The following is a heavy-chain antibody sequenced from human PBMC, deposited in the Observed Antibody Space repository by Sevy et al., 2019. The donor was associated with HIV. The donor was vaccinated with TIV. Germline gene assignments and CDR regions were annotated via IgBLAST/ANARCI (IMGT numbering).Heavy chain of an antibody. J-gene: IGHJ4*02. CDR1: GFTFSSYS. D-gene: IGHD2-15*01. CDR2: ISSSSSYI. CDR3: ERDAYGGEIVVVVAATLGY. V-gene: IGHV3-21*01. Sequence: GGSLRLSCAASGFTFSSYSMNWVRQAPGKGLEWVSSISSSSSYIYYADSVKGRFTIARDNAKNSLYLQMNSLRAEDTAMYYCERDAYGGEIVVVVAATLGYWGQGTLFTVSS.